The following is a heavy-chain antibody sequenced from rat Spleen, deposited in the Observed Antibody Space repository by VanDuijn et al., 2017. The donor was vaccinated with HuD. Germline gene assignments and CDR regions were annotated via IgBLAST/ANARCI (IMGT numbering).Heavy chain of an antibody. CDR1: GFTFTDYD. CDR3: TRRDFGYTYGY. CDR2: IYSDGNTA. J-gene: IGHJ2*01. Sequence: EVQLVESGGGLVQPGRSLKLSCAASGFTFTDYDMAWVRQAPTKGLEWVATIYSDGNTAFYRHSVKDRFPISRDNAKSTLYLQMDSLGSEDTATYYCTRRDFGYTYGYWGQGVMVTVSS. D-gene: IGHD2-1*01. V-gene: IGHV5-29*01.